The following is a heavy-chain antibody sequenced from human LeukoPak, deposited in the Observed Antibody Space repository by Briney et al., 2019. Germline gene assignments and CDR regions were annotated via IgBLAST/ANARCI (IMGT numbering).Heavy chain of an antibody. CDR1: GFTFRSYA. CDR3: AKTKKDSSREY. CDR2: ISGSGGST. D-gene: IGHD6-13*01. J-gene: IGHJ4*02. Sequence: GGSLRLSXAASGFTFRSYAMSWVRQAPGKGLEWVSAISGSGGSTYYADSVKCRFTISRDNSKNTLYLQMNSLRAEDTAVYYCAKTKKDSSREYWGQGTLVTVSS. V-gene: IGHV3-23*01.